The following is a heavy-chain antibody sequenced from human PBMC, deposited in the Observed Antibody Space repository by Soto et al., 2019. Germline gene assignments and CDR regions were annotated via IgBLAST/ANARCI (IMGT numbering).Heavy chain of an antibody. CDR1: GFTFDDYS. CDR2: ISWNSGSI. V-gene: IGHV3-9*01. D-gene: IGHD1-26*01. CDR3: AKDRGSSGSYYSDNNDAFDI. J-gene: IGHJ3*02. Sequence: GGSLRLSCAASGFTFDDYSMHWVRQAPGKGLEWVSGISWNSGSIGYADSVKGRFTISRDNAKNSLYLQMNSLGAEDTALYYCAKDRGSSGSYYSDNNDAFDIWGQGTMVTVSS.